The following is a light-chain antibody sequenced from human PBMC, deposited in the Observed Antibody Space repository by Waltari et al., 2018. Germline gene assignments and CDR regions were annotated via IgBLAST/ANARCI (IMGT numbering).Light chain of an antibody. J-gene: IGKJ1*01. CDR1: QSVGKY. V-gene: IGKV3-20*01. CDR2: GAS. CDR3: QKYEALPAT. Sequence: EIVLTQSPGTLSLSPGERATLSCRASQSVGKYLAWYQQKPGQAPKLLVYGASTRATWIPDMFRGSGSGTDFSLIISRLEPEDFAVYFCQKYEALPATFGQGTKVEIK.